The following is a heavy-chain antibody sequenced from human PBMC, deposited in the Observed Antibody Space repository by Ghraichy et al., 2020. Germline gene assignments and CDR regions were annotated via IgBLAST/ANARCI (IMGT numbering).Heavy chain of an antibody. CDR2: IKQDGSEK. V-gene: IGHV3-7*03. Sequence: GGSLRLACAASGFTFSSYWMSWVRQAPGKGLEWVANIKQDGSEKYYVDSVKGRFTISRDNAKNSLYLQMNSLRAEDTAVYYCARDIRHSYGCRIMNCGHYFDYWGQGTLVTVSS. D-gene: IGHD5-18*01. CDR1: GFTFSSYW. CDR3: ARDIRHSYGCRIMNCGHYFDY. J-gene: IGHJ4*02.